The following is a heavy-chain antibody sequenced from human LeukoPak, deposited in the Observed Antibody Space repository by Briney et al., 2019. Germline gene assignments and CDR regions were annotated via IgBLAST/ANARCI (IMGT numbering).Heavy chain of an antibody. D-gene: IGHD3-3*01. V-gene: IGHV1-24*01. J-gene: IGHJ4*02. CDR1: GYTLTELS. CDR3: ATHYDFWSGSTIPYYFDY. CDR2: FDPEDGET. Sequence: ASVKVSCKVSGYTLTELSMHWVRQAPGKGLEWMGGFDPEDGETIYAQKFQGRVTMTEDTSTDTAYMELSSLRSEDTAVYYCATHYDFWSGSTIPYYFDYWGQGTLVTVSS.